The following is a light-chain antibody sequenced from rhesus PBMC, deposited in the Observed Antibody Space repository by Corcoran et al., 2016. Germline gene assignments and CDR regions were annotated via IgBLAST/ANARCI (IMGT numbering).Light chain of an antibody. CDR3: LQHNSYPLA. CDR1: QGISSY. CDR2: DAS. Sequence: DIQMTQSPSSLSASEGDTVTITCRASQGISSYLNWFQQKPGKAPKLLIYDASSLESGVPSRVSGSGSGTDFTLTISSLQPEDFATYYCLQHNSYPLAFGGGTKVEIK. V-gene: IGKV1-28*02. J-gene: IGKJ4*01.